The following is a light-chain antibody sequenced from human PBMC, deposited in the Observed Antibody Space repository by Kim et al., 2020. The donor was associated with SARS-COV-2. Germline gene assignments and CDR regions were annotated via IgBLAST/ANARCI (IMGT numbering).Light chain of an antibody. CDR1: QDIASD. CDR3: QKYHTAPLT. J-gene: IGKJ4*01. V-gene: IGKV1-27*01. CDR2: AAS. Sequence: ASVGDRVTITCRASQDIASDLAWYQQKPGKVPKVLIYAASSLHSGVPSRFSGSGSGTDFTLTISSLQPEDVATYYCQKYHTAPLTFGGGTKVDIK.